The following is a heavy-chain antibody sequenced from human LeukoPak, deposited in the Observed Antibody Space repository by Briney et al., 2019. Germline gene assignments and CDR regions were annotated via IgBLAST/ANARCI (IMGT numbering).Heavy chain of an antibody. CDR2: INHSGST. CDR1: GGSFSGYY. Sequence: SSETLSLTCAVYGGSFSGYYWSWIRQPPGKGLEWIGEINHSGSTNYNPSLKSRVTISVDTSKNQFSLKLSSVTAADTAVYYCASDLLRYFDWLSINWGQGTLVTVSS. V-gene: IGHV4-34*01. D-gene: IGHD3-9*01. CDR3: ASDLLRYFDWLSIN. J-gene: IGHJ4*02.